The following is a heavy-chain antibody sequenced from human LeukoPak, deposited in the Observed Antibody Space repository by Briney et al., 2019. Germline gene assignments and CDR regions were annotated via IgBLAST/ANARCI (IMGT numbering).Heavy chain of an antibody. D-gene: IGHD3-16*01. J-gene: IGHJ4*02. CDR3: AKRSDATFDFDY. V-gene: IGHV1-69*01. CDR1: GGTFSSYA. Sequence: GASVKVSCKASGGTFSSYAISWVRQAPGQGLEWMGGIIPIFGTANYAQKFQGRVTITADESTSTAYMELSSLRSEDTAVYYCAKRSDATFDFDYWGQGTLVTVSS. CDR2: IIPIFGTA.